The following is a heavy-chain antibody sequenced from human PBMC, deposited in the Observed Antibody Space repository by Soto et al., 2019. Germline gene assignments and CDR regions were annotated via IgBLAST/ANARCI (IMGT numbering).Heavy chain of an antibody. CDR1: GFTFSDYY. V-gene: IGHV3-11*01. Sequence: RRLSCAASGFTFSDYYMSWIRQAPGKGLEWVSYISDSGTTLYYADSVKGRFTISRDNAKNSLYLQMNSLGAEDTAVYYCARDPLAGNYYYFGMDVWGQGTTVTVSS. D-gene: IGHD6-13*01. CDR3: ARDPLAGNYYYFGMDV. CDR2: ISDSGTTL. J-gene: IGHJ6*02.